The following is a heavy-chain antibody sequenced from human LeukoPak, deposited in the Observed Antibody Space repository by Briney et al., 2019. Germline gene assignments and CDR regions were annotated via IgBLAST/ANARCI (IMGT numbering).Heavy chain of an antibody. Sequence: GGSLRLSCAASGFTFSSYSMNWVRQAPGKGLEWVSSISSSSSYIYYADSVKGRSTISRGNAKNSLYLQMNSLRAEDTAVYYCAXXVYYDSSGYYCYGYWGQGTLVTVSS. D-gene: IGHD3-22*01. CDR1: GFTFSSYS. V-gene: IGHV3-21*01. CDR2: ISSSSSYI. J-gene: IGHJ4*02. CDR3: AXXVYYDSSGYYCYGY.